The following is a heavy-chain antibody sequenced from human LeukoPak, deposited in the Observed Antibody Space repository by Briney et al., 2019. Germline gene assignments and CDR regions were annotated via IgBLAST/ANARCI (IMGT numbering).Heavy chain of an antibody. Sequence: PGGSLRLSCAASGFTFSDYYMSWIRQAPGKGLEWVSYISSSGSTIYYADSVKGRFTISRDNSKNTLYLQMNSLRAEDTAVYYCAKDLPPHLTIFGVVTAYGGFDYWGQGTLVTVSS. J-gene: IGHJ4*02. CDR3: AKDLPPHLTIFGVVTAYGGFDY. V-gene: IGHV3-11*04. D-gene: IGHD3-3*01. CDR2: ISSSGSTI. CDR1: GFTFSDYY.